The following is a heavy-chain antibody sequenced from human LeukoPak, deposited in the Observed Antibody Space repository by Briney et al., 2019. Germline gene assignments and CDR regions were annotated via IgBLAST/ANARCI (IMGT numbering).Heavy chain of an antibody. CDR2: IDPNTGGT. V-gene: IGHV1-2*02. Sequence: ASVKVSCKASQYTITDYYIHWVRQAPGQGLEWMGWIDPNTGGTDYAQKFQGRVTMTRDTSISTAYMELSRLRSDDTAVCYCARDQPFDGATFDYWGQGTLVTVSS. D-gene: IGHD3-16*01. CDR3: ARDQPFDGATFDY. J-gene: IGHJ4*02. CDR1: QYTITDYY.